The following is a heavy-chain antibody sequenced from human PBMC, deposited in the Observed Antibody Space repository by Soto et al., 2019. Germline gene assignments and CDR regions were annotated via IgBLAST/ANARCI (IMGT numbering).Heavy chain of an antibody. CDR1: GFTFDDYA. J-gene: IGHJ4*02. Sequence: EVQLVESGGGLVQPGRSLRLSCAASGFTFDDYAMHWVRQAPGKGLEWVSGISWNSGSIGYADSVKGRFTISRDNAKNSLYLQMNSLRAEDTALYYCAKDKSGAVVVAATFDYWGQGTLVTVSS. D-gene: IGHD2-15*01. V-gene: IGHV3-9*01. CDR2: ISWNSGSI. CDR3: AKDKSGAVVVAATFDY.